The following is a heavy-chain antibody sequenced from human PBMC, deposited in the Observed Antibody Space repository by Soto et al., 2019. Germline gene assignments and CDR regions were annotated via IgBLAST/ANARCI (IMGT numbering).Heavy chain of an antibody. J-gene: IGHJ5*01. CDR2: IWYDGSNK. V-gene: IGHV3-33*06. D-gene: IGHD4-17*01. CDR3: VNATATTETSIRS. Sequence: GGSLRLSCAASGFTFSNYGMHWVRQAPGKGLEWVAVIWYDGSNKYYADSVKGRFTISRDNSKATLYLQINSLRAEDTAVYFCVNATATTETSIRSWRDATLITV. CDR1: GFTFSNYG.